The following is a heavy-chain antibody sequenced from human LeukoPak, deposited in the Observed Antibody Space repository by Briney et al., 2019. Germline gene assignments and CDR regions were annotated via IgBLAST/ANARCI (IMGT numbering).Heavy chain of an antibody. D-gene: IGHD3-10*01. CDR1: GFTFSSYG. CDR2: IRYDGSNK. J-gene: IGHJ5*02. CDR3: AKDTSADLWFGVS. V-gene: IGHV3-30*02. Sequence: GGSLRLSCAASGFTFSSYGMHWVRQAPGKGLEWVAFIRYDGSNKYYADSVKGRFTISRDNSKNTLYLQMNSLRAEDTAVYYCAKDTSADLWFGVSWGEGTRVTVST.